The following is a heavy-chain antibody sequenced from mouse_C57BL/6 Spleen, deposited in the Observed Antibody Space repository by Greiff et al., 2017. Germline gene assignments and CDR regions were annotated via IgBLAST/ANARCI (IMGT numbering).Heavy chain of an antibody. CDR3: ARSPLVNYFDY. CDR1: GYTFTDYY. J-gene: IGHJ2*01. Sequence: EVQLQESGPVLVKPGASVKMSCKASGYTFTDYYMTWVQQSHGKSLEWIGVINPYNGGTSYNQKFKGNATLTVDKSSSTAYMELNSLTSEDSAVEYCARSPLVNYFDYGGQGTTRTVSS. V-gene: IGHV1-19*01. CDR2: INPYNGGT.